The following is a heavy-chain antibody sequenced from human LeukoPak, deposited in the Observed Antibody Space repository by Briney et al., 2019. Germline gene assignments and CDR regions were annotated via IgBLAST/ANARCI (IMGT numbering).Heavy chain of an antibody. Sequence: SETLSLTCTVSGGSISSSSHYWGWIRQPPGKGLEWIGSIYYTGSTYYNPSLKSRVTISADTSKNQFSLKLSSVTAADTAVYYCARVGMIVGAQNAFDIWGQGTMVTVSP. D-gene: IGHD3-22*01. J-gene: IGHJ3*02. V-gene: IGHV4-39*07. CDR3: ARVGMIVGAQNAFDI. CDR2: IYYTGST. CDR1: GGSISSSSHY.